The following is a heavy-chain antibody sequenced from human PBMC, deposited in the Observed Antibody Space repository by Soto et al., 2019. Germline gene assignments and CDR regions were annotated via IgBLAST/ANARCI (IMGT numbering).Heavy chain of an antibody. CDR2: ISAYNGNT. V-gene: IGHV1-18*01. D-gene: IGHD2-2*01. J-gene: IGHJ5*02. CDR3: AREGYCSSTSCRGHWFDP. CDR1: GYTFTSYG. Sequence: ASVKVSCKASGYTFTSYGISWVRQAPGQGLEWMGWISAYNGNTNYAQKLQGRVTMTTDTSTSTAYMELRSLRSDDTAVYYCAREGYCSSTSCRGHWFDPWGQGTLVTSPQ.